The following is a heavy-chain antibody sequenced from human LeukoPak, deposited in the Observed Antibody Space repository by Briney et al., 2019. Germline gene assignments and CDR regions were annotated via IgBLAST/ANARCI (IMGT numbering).Heavy chain of an antibody. V-gene: IGHV1-69*04. D-gene: IGHD3-10*01. J-gene: IGHJ5*02. CDR3: ARDAPYYYGSGSSLDNWFDP. Sequence: SVKVSCKASGGTFSSYTISWVRQAPGQGLEWMGRIIPILGIANYAQKFQGRVTITADKSTSTAYMELSSLRSEDTAVYYCARDAPYYYGSGSSLDNWFDPWGQGTLVTVPS. CDR1: GGTFSSYT. CDR2: IIPILGIA.